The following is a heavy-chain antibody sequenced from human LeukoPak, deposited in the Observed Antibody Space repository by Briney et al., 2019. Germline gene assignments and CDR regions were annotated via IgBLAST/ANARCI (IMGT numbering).Heavy chain of an antibody. CDR2: ISGSGGST. CDR1: GFTFSNYA. D-gene: IGHD3-10*01. V-gene: IGHV3-23*01. Sequence: PGGSLRLSCAASGFTFSNYAMNWVRQAPGKGLEWVSAISGSGGSTYYADSVKGRFTIARDNSKNTLYLQMNSLRAEDTAVYYCAKSPLLWFGELLLYFDYWGQGTLVTVSS. J-gene: IGHJ4*02. CDR3: AKSPLLWFGELLLYFDY.